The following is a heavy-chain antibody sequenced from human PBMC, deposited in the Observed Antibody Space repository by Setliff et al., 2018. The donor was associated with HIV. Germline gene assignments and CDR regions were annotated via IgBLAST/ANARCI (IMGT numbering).Heavy chain of an antibody. CDR3: ARDYSRDGFDI. D-gene: IGHD6-13*01. Sequence: SVKVSCKASGGTFSSYAISWVRQAPGQGPEWMGGIIPILGIANYAQKFQGRVTITADKSTSTAYMELSSLRSEDTAVYYCARDYSRDGFDIWGQGTMVTVSS. V-gene: IGHV1-69*10. J-gene: IGHJ3*02. CDR1: GGTFSSYA. CDR2: IIPILGIA.